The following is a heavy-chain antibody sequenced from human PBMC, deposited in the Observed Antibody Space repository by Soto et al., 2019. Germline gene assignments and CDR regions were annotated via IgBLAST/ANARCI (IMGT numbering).Heavy chain of an antibody. V-gene: IGHV2-70*01. Sequence: SGPTLVNPTQTLTLPCTFSGFSLSTSGMCVSWIRQPPGKALEWLALIDWDDDKYYSTSLKTRLTISKDTSKNQVVLTMTNMDPVGTATYYCARMPRDYGSGSYSGMNHAFDIWGQGTMVTVSS. CDR3: ARMPRDYGSGSYSGMNHAFDI. CDR1: GFSLSTSGMC. D-gene: IGHD3-10*01. CDR2: IDWDDDK. J-gene: IGHJ3*02.